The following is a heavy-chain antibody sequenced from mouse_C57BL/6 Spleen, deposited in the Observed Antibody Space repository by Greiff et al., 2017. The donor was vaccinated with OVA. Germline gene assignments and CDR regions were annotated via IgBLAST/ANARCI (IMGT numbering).Heavy chain of an antibody. D-gene: IGHD1-1*01. CDR3: ARGANYYGSSPAWFAY. CDR1: GYTFTDYY. CDR2: IYPGSGNT. J-gene: IGHJ3*01. V-gene: IGHV1-76*01. Sequence: VQLQQSGAELVRPGASVKLSCKASGYTFTDYYINWVKQRPGQGLEWIARIYPGSGNTYYNEKFKGKATLTAEKSSSTAYMQLSSLTSEDSAVYFCARGANYYGSSPAWFAYWGQGTLVTVSA.